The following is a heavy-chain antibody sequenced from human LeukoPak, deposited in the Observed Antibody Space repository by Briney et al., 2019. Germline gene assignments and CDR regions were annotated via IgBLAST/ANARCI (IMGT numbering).Heavy chain of an antibody. CDR3: ARERGVYDSSGYYLIDY. D-gene: IGHD3-22*01. CDR2: ITTSGGST. J-gene: IGHJ4*02. Sequence: GGSLRLSCAASGFTFSGYAMTWVRQAPGKGLEWVSTITTSGGSTYYADSVNGRFTISRDNSKNTLYLQMNSLRAEDTAVYYCARERGVYDSSGYYLIDYWGQGTLVTVSS. V-gene: IGHV3-23*01. CDR1: GFTFSGYA.